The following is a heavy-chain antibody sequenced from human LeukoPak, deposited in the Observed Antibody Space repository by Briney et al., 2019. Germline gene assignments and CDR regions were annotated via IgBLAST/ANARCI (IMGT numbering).Heavy chain of an antibody. CDR2: ISAYNGNT. D-gene: IGHD6-13*01. Sequence: ASVKVSCKASGYTFTSYGISWVRQAPGQGLEWMGWISAYNGNTNYAQKLQGRVTMTTDTSTSTAYMELRSLRSDDTAVYYCARVYPTGYSSSGPFDIWGQGTMVTVSS. J-gene: IGHJ3*02. CDR1: GYTFTSYG. V-gene: IGHV1-18*01. CDR3: ARVYPTGYSSSGPFDI.